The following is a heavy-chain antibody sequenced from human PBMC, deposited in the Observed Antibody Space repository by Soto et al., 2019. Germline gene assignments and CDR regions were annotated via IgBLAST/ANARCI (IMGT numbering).Heavy chain of an antibody. D-gene: IGHD3-3*01. CDR2: ISYDGSNK. Sequence: SRGSLLRSYATSVFSSSTYRMHRARPAPGNGLDWVEVISYDGSNKYYADSVKGRFTISRDNCKKTLCVQMKSLRAEETAVYYCAKGDVSMLDDFWSGYTLYYGMDVWGQGTTVTFSS. CDR1: VFSSSTYR. CDR3: AKGDVSMLDDFWSGYTLYYGMDV. V-gene: IGHV3-30*18. J-gene: IGHJ6*01.